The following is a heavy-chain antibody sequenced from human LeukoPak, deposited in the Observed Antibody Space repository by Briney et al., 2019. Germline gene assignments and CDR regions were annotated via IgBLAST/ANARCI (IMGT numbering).Heavy chain of an antibody. V-gene: IGHV3-30*18. D-gene: IGHD3-10*01. CDR2: ISYDGSNK. CDR1: GFTFSSYG. J-gene: IGHJ6*04. Sequence: GGSLRLSCAASGFTFSSYGMHWVRQAPGKGLEWVEVISYDGSNKYYADSVKGRFTISRDNSKNTLYLQMNSLRAEDTAVYYCAKHTGGWYYYGMDVWGKGTTVTVSS. CDR3: AKHTGGWYYYGMDV.